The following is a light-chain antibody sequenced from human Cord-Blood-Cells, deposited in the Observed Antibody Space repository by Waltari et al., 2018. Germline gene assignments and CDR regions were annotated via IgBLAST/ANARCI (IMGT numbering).Light chain of an antibody. CDR1: SSDVGGYNY. CDR2: EVS. Sequence: QSALTQPPSASGSPGQSVTIPVTGTSSDVGGYNYVPWYQQHPGKAPKLMIYEVSKRPSGVPDRFSGSKSGNTASLTVSGLQAEDEADYYCSSYAGSNNYVFGTGTKVTVL. J-gene: IGLJ1*01. V-gene: IGLV2-8*01. CDR3: SSYAGSNNYV.